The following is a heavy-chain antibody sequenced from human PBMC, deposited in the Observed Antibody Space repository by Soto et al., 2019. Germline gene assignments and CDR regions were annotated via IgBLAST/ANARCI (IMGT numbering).Heavy chain of an antibody. CDR2: FHFSGST. D-gene: IGHD5-18*01. V-gene: IGHV4-59*01. Sequence: QVQLQESGPGLVKPSETLSLTCTVSGGSINGYYWTWLRQSPRSGLEWIGYFHFSGSTKYNPSLESRLTISADTSKNQISLTLGSVTAADTAVYYCARASGYSYGYDDFFDNWGQGTLANVSS. CDR1: GGSINGYY. J-gene: IGHJ4*01. CDR3: ARASGYSYGYDDFFDN.